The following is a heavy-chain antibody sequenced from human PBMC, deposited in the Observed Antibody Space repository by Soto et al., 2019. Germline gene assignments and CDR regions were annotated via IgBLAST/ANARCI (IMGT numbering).Heavy chain of an antibody. D-gene: IGHD2-2*01. Sequence: QVQLVESGGGVVQPGRSLRLSCAASGFTFSSYGMHWVRQAPGKGLEWVAVIWYDGSNKYYADSVKGRFTISRANSKNMLYLQVNSVRAEDTAVYYCARVGAGTSGYENDCYYYYMDVWGKGTTVTVSS. J-gene: IGHJ6*03. V-gene: IGHV3-33*01. CDR3: ARVGAGTSGYENDCYYYYMDV. CDR1: GFTFSSYG. CDR2: IWYDGSNK.